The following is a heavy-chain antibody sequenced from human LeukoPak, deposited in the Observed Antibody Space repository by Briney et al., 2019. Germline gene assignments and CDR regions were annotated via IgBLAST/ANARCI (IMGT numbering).Heavy chain of an antibody. CDR3: AGLMSSYYGSGSYYWDYFDY. CDR2: IYSDNT. Sequence: GGSLSLSCTVSGFTVSSNSMSWVRQAPGKGLEWVSFIYSDNTHYSDSVKGRFTISRDNSKNTLYLQMNSLRAEDTAVYYCAGLMSSYYGSGSYYWDYFDYWGQGTLVTVSS. V-gene: IGHV3-53*01. D-gene: IGHD3-10*01. J-gene: IGHJ4*02. CDR1: GFTVSSNS.